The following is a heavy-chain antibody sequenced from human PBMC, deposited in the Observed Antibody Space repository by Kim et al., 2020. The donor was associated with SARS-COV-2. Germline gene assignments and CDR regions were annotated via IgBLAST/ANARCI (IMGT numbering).Heavy chain of an antibody. D-gene: IGHD3-16*01. CDR3: ATAQGWTLLRGIEY. J-gene: IGHJ4*02. Sequence: GGSLRLSCAASGFTFDDYAMHWVRQAPGKGLEWVSGISWNSGSIGYADSVKGRFTISRDNAKNSLYLHMNGLRAEDTALYYCATAQGWTLLRGIEYWGQG. CDR2: ISWNSGSI. V-gene: IGHV3-9*01. CDR1: GFTFDDYA.